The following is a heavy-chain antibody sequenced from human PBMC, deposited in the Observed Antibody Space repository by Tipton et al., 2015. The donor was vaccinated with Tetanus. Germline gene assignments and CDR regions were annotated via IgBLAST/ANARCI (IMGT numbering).Heavy chain of an antibody. D-gene: IGHD1-26*01. CDR1: GGSISSGGYY. Sequence: LVKPTQTLSLTCTVSGGSISSGGYYWSWVRQHPGKGLEWIGDIYYSGSTYYNPSLKSRVPISVDTSKNQFSLKLKSVTAADTAVYYCARDQARGARGWNYFDYWGQGTLVTFSS. CDR2: IYYSGST. V-gene: IGHV4-31*03. J-gene: IGHJ4*02. CDR3: ARDQARGARGWNYFDY.